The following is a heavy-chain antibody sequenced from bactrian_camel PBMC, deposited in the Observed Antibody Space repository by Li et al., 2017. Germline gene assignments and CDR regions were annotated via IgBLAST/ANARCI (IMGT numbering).Heavy chain of an antibody. CDR2: IYNDGSNT. V-gene: IGHV3-2*01. CDR1: GFEFSNSY. D-gene: IGHD6*01. Sequence: VQLVESGGGLVQSGGSLRLSCATSGFEFSNSYMHWVRQVPGKGLEWVSSIYNDGSNTYYADSVRGRFTISRDNAKNTLYLQLNSLKTEDSAMYYCANINGGNSHLEVWGQGTQVTVS. CDR3: ANINGGNSHLEV. J-gene: IGHJ2*01.